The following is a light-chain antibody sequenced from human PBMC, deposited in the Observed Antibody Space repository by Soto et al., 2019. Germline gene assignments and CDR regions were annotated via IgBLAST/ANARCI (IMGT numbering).Light chain of an antibody. CDR2: GAS. CDR1: QSVSSN. CDR3: QQYNNWPRT. V-gene: IGKV3-15*01. J-gene: IGKJ1*01. Sequence: ETVMTQSAATLSVSPGERATLSCRASQSVSSNLAWYQQKPGQAPRLLIYGASTRVTGIPVRFSGSGSGTEFTLTISSLQSEDCAVYYCQQYNNWPRTFGQGTKVEI.